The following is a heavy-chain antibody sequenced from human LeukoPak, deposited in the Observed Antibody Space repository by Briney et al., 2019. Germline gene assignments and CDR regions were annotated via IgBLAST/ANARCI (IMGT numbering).Heavy chain of an antibody. CDR3: VKEPAPYSLGDA. CDR1: GFTFSRYG. D-gene: IGHD3-16*01. V-gene: IGHV3-33*06. J-gene: IGHJ6*04. CDR2: VWDNGINK. Sequence: GSLTLSCAASGFTFSRYGMHWVRQAPGKGLEWVAVVWDNGINKFYADSMKGRFTISRDNSKHTLSLHMNSLRAEDTAVYYCVKEPAPYSLGDAWGKGTTVTVSS.